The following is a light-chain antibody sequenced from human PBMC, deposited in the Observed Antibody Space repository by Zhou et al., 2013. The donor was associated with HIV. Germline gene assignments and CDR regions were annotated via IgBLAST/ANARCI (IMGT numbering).Light chain of an antibody. CDR2: DAS. V-gene: IGKV3-11*01. J-gene: IGKJ1*01. CDR3: QQYDSSPWT. CDR1: QSISDY. Sequence: EIVLTQSPATLSLSPGERATLSCRTSQSISDYLGWYQQRPGQAPRLLIYDASHRATGIPARFSGSGSGTDFTLTISSLEPEDFAVYYCQQYDSSPWTFGQGTKVEIK.